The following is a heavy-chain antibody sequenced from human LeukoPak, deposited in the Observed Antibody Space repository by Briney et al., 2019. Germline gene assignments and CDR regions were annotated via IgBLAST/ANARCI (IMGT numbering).Heavy chain of an antibody. CDR3: ARVKGQQLVRWYYYYYGMDV. J-gene: IGHJ6*02. V-gene: IGHV3-30-3*01. Sequence: PGRSLRLSCAASGFTFSSYAMHWVRQAPGKGLEWVAVISYDGSNKYYADSVKGRFTISRDNSKNTLYLQMNSLRAEDTAVYYCARVKGQQLVRWYYYYYGMDVWGQGTTVTVSS. CDR2: ISYDGSNK. D-gene: IGHD6-13*01. CDR1: GFTFSSYA.